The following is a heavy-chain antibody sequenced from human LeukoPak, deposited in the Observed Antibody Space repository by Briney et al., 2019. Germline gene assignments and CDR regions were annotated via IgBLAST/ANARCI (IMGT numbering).Heavy chain of an antibody. Sequence: GESLKISCRGSGNSFTTYWIAWVRQMPGKGLEWMGIIYPGDSDTRYSPSFQGQVTISADKSISTAYLQWSSLKASDTAMYYCARQYDSSGYYEDYFDYWGQGTLVTVSS. D-gene: IGHD3-22*01. J-gene: IGHJ4*02. CDR3: ARQYDSSGYYEDYFDY. CDR2: IYPGDSDT. CDR1: GNSFTTYW. V-gene: IGHV5-51*01.